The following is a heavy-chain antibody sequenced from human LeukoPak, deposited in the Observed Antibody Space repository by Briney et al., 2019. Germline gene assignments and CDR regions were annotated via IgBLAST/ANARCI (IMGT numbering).Heavy chain of an antibody. V-gene: IGHV3-21*01. J-gene: IGHJ4*02. Sequence: GGSLKPSGQASEFTSITNSMNWSRQPPGKGLGGAPPISISSSYIYYADSVKGRFTISRDNAKNSLYLQMNSLRAEDTAVYYCARDNGEDYDILTGYYSAHFDYWGQGTLVTVSS. CDR1: EFTSITNS. CDR3: ARDNGEDYDILTGYYSAHFDY. D-gene: IGHD3-9*01. CDR2: ISISSSYI.